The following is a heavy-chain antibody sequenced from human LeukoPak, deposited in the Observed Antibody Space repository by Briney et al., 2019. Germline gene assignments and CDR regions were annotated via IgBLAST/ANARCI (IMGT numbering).Heavy chain of an antibody. CDR1: GFTFSSYA. D-gene: IGHD4-17*01. CDR2: ISSSGSTI. V-gene: IGHV3-48*03. Sequence: GGSLRLSCAASGFTFSSYAMHWVRQAPGKGLEWVSYISSSGSTIYYADSVKGRFTISRDNAKNSLYLQMNSLRAEDTAVYYCAREGGDYAYYYYGMDVWGQGTTVTVSS. J-gene: IGHJ6*02. CDR3: AREGGDYAYYYYGMDV.